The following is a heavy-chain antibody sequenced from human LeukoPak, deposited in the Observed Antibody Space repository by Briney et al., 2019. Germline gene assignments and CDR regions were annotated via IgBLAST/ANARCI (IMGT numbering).Heavy chain of an antibody. CDR1: GYTFTSYD. CDR2: MNPNSGNT. D-gene: IGHD3-3*01. Sequence: ASVKVSCKASGYTFTSYDINWVRQATGQGLEWMGWMNPNSGNTGYAQKFQGRVTMTRNTSISTAYMELSSLRSDDTAVYYCARDYRGYFWSGFRFDPWGQGTLVTVSS. CDR3: ARDYRGYFWSGFRFDP. J-gene: IGHJ5*02. V-gene: IGHV1-8*01.